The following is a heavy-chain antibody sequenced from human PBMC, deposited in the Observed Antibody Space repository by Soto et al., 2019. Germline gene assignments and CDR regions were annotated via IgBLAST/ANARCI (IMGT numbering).Heavy chain of an antibody. CDR1: GYSFTSYW. V-gene: IGHV5-10-1*01. Sequence: GECLKSSCKGSGYSFTSYWISWVRQMPGKGLEWMGRIDPSDSYTNYSPSFQGHVTISADKSISTAYLQWSSLKASDTAMYYCARVDSYGPYYYYYGMDVWGQGTTVTVSS. CDR2: IDPSDSYT. CDR3: ARVDSYGPYYYYYGMDV. D-gene: IGHD5-18*01. J-gene: IGHJ6*02.